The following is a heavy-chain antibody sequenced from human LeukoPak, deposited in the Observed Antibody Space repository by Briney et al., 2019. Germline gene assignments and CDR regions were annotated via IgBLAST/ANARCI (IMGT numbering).Heavy chain of an antibody. Sequence: SETLSLTCAVYGGSFSGYYWSWIRQPPGKGLEWIGEINHSGSTNCNPSLKSRVTISVDTSKNQFSLKLSSVTAADTAVYYCARGRYYYDSSGYYPRDNYFDYWGQGTLVTVSS. CDR1: GGSFSGYY. CDR2: INHSGST. CDR3: ARGRYYYDSSGYYPRDNYFDY. J-gene: IGHJ4*02. D-gene: IGHD3-22*01. V-gene: IGHV4-34*01.